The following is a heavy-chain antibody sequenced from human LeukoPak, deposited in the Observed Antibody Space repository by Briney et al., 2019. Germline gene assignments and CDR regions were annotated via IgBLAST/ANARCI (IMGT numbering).Heavy chain of an antibody. D-gene: IGHD2-8*01. CDR1: GYTFTGYY. V-gene: IGHV1-2*02. Sequence: ASVKVSCKASGYTFTGYYMHWVRQAPGQGLEWMGWINPNSGGTNYAQKLQGRVTMTTDTSTSTAYMELRSLRSDDTAVYYCARVGGYCTNGVCGRWFDPWGQGTLVTVSS. CDR2: INPNSGGT. J-gene: IGHJ5*02. CDR3: ARVGGYCTNGVCGRWFDP.